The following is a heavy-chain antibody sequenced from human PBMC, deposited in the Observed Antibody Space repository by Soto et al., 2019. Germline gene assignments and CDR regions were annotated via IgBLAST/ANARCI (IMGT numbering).Heavy chain of an antibody. Sequence: QVQLQESGPGWVKPSGTLSLTCAVSGVSISSGNWWSWVRQPPGKGLEFIGEIHHSGSANYSPSLKSRLSMSVDKSKNQFSLNLGSVSAADTAVYYCARYRAASGTYYFDNWGLGTLVTVSS. CDR3: ARYRAASGTYYFDN. CDR2: IHHSGSA. D-gene: IGHD3-3*01. V-gene: IGHV4-4*02. CDR1: GVSISSGNW. J-gene: IGHJ4*02.